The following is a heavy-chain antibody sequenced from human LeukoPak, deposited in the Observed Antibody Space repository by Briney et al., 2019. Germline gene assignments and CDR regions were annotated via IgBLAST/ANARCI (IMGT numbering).Heavy chain of an antibody. CDR3: ARQRIAAVARGGFDY. V-gene: IGHV4-39*01. CDR1: GGSISSSSSY. CDR2: VHYSGST. D-gene: IGHD6-13*01. Sequence: PSETLSLTCTVSGGSISSSSSYWGWIRQPPGKGPEWIGSVHYSGSTYNHPSLKSRVNITVDTSKNQFSLRLSCVSAADTAVYYCARQRIAAVARGGFDYWGQGTLVTVSS. J-gene: IGHJ4*02.